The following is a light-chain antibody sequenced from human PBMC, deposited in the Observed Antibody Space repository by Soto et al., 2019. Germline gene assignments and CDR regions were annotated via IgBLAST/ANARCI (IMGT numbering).Light chain of an antibody. CDR2: DVS. CDR3: SSYTSSSIVV. CDR1: SSDVGGYNY. J-gene: IGLJ2*01. Sequence: QSALTQPASVSGSPGQSITISCTGTSSDVGGYNYVSWYQQHPGKAPKLMIYDVSNRPSGVSNCFSGSKSGNTASLTISGLPAEDEADYYCSSYTSSSIVVFGGGTKLTVL. V-gene: IGLV2-14*01.